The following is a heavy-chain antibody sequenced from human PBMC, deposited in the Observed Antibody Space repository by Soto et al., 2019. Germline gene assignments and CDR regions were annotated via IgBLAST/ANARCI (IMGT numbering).Heavy chain of an antibody. Sequence: ASVKVSCKASGYTFTSYYMHWVRQAPGQGLEWMGIINPSGGSTSYAQKFQGRVTMTRDTSTSTVYMELSSLRSEDTAVYYCARSDQQAGAYYYGMDVWGQGTMVTVSS. CDR1: GYTFTSYY. CDR3: ARSDQQAGAYYYGMDV. CDR2: INPSGGST. D-gene: IGHD2-2*01. J-gene: IGHJ6*02. V-gene: IGHV1-46*01.